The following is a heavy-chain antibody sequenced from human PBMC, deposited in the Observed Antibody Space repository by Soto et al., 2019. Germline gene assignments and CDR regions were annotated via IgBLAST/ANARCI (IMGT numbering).Heavy chain of an antibody. CDR3: AHAVAPGSFGC. V-gene: IGHV2-5*02. CDR2: IYWDDDK. Sequence: QITLKEAGPTLVKPTQTLTLTCSFSGFSLITSGVGVGWIRQPPGKALEWLARIYWDDDKGYSTSLKSRLTTTQDTYRTQVVLTMTNLDPADAVTYYCAHAVAPGSFGCWGQGTLVTVSS. CDR1: GFSLITSGVG. J-gene: IGHJ4*02. D-gene: IGHD2-15*01.